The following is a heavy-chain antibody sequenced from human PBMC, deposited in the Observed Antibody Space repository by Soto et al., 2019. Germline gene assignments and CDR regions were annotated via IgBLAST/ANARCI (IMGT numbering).Heavy chain of an antibody. J-gene: IGHJ4*02. V-gene: IGHV4-30-4*01. D-gene: IGHD3-3*01. Sequence: QVQLQESGPGMVKPSETLSLTCTVSDGSISSGDYYWSWIRQPPGKGLEWIGYMHKSGSAYYNPSLTGRPTISIDTSLNQFSLKVNSMTAADTAVYYCARTRYYDFWRIDYWGQGTLVTVSS. CDR3: ARTRYYDFWRIDY. CDR1: DGSISSGDYY. CDR2: MHKSGSA.